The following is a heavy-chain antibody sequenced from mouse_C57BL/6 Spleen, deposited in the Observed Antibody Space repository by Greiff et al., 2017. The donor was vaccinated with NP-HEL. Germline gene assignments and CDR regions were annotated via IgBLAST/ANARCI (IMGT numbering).Heavy chain of an antibody. V-gene: IGHV1-81*01. CDR3: AREPIYYYGSSYDLYAMDY. J-gene: IGHJ4*01. Sequence: QVQLQQSGAELARPGASVKLSCKASGYTFTSYGISWVKQRTGQGLEWIGEIYPRRGNTSYNEKLTGKAPLTADKSSSTAYMEIRSLTSEDSAVYFCAREPIYYYGSSYDLYAMDYWGQGTSVTVSS. CDR1: GYTFTSYG. CDR2: IYPRRGNT. D-gene: IGHD1-1*01.